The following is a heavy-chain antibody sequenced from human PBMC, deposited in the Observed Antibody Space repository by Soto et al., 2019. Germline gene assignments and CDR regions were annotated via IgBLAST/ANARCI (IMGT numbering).Heavy chain of an antibody. Sequence: PSETLSLTCTVSGDSVTSSRYYWGWVRQAPGKGLEWIGSVPYAGNTYYNPSLKSRVTVFADTSKNQFSLKLSSVTAADTAVYYCARQLNGLDYFDSWGQGTLVTVSS. CDR3: ARQLNGLDYFDS. J-gene: IGHJ4*02. CDR1: GDSVTSSRYY. D-gene: IGHD2-8*01. CDR2: VPYAGNT. V-gene: IGHV4-39*01.